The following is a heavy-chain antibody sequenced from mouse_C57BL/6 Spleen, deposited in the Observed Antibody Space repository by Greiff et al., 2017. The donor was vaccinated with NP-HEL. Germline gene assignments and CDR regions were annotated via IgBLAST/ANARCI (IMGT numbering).Heavy chain of an antibody. Sequence: VQLQQSGAELVKPGASVKLSCKASGYTFTSYWMHWVKQRPGQGLEWIGMIHPNSGSTNYNEKFKSKATLTVDKSSSTAYMQLSSLTSEDSAVYYCARGQIYYYGSSGEYYFDYWGQGTTLTVSS. D-gene: IGHD1-1*01. J-gene: IGHJ2*01. CDR2: IHPNSGST. CDR1: GYTFTSYW. V-gene: IGHV1-64*01. CDR3: ARGQIYYYGSSGEYYFDY.